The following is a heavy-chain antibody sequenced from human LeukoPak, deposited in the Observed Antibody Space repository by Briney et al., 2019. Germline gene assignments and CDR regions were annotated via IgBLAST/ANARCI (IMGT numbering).Heavy chain of an antibody. V-gene: IGHV3-23*01. CDR3: AKASAVDHYLSFDY. J-gene: IGHJ4*02. CDR1: GFTFCSYG. D-gene: IGHD2/OR15-2a*01. CDR2: ISTSAAGT. Sequence: GGSLRLSCAASGFTFCSYGMSWVRQAPGKGLEWVSAISTSAAGTYYAASVKGRFTISRDNSRNTLYLQMNSLRAEDTAVYYCAKASAVDHYLSFDYWGQGSLVTVSS.